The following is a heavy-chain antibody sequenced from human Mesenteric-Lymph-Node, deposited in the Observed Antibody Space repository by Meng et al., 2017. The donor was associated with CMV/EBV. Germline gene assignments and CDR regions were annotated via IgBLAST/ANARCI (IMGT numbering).Heavy chain of an antibody. D-gene: IGHD6-13*01. J-gene: IGHJ5*02. Sequence: ASVKVSCKDSAYASITYGISWVRQAPGQGLEWMGIINPSGGSTTYAQKFQGRVTMTRDTSTTTDYMELSSLRSEDTAVYYCARDQSQYDNSWWFDPWGQGTLVTVSS. CDR3: ARDQSQYDNSWWFDP. CDR2: INPSGGST. V-gene: IGHV1-46*01. CDR1: AYASITYG.